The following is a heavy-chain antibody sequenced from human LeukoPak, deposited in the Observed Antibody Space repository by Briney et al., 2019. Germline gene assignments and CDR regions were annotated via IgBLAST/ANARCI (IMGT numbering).Heavy chain of an antibody. J-gene: IGHJ3*02. CDR3: ARDPYGSSGSYYAAFDI. CDR1: GFTFSTSW. D-gene: IGHD3-22*01. Sequence: QAGGSLRLSCEASGFTFSTSWMTWVRQGPGKGLERVANIKQDGSEEYYVDSVKGRFSISRDNAKNSLYLQMNNLRVEGTAVYYCARDPYGSSGSYYAAFDIWGQGTMVAVSS. CDR2: IKQDGSEE. V-gene: IGHV3-7*01.